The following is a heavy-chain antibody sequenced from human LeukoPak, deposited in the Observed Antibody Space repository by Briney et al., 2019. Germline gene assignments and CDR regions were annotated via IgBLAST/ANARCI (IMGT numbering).Heavy chain of an antibody. D-gene: IGHD5-24*01. CDR1: GYTFTHYY. V-gene: IGHV1-46*01. CDR3: ARDLFSGDGYNSLYFDY. Sequence: ASVKVSCKASGYTFTHYYIHWVRQAPGQGLEWMGIINPSGGSTSYAQKFQGRVTMTRDTSTSTVYMELSSLRSEDTAVYYCARDLFSGDGYNSLYFDYRGQGTLVTVSS. CDR2: INPSGGST. J-gene: IGHJ4*02.